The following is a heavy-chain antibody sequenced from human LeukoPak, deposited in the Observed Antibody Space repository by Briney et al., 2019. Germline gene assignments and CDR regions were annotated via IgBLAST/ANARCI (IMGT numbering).Heavy chain of an antibody. V-gene: IGHV4-4*02. J-gene: IGHJ6*03. CDR3: ARLKYSSGWYALYYYYYYMDV. Sequence: SETLSLTCAVSGGSISSNNWWSWVRQPPGKGLEWIGGIYHSGGTNYNTSLKSRVTISVDTSKNQFSLKLSSVTAADTAVYYCARLKYSSGWYALYYYYYYMDVWGKGTTVTISS. CDR2: IYHSGGT. CDR1: GGSISSNNW. D-gene: IGHD6-19*01.